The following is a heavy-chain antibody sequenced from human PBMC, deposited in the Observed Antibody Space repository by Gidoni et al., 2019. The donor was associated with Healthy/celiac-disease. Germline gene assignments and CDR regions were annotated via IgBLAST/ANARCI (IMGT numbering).Heavy chain of an antibody. CDR1: GGSISSGGYY. Sequence: QVQLQESGPGLVKPSQTLSLTCTVSGGSISSGGYYWSWIRQHPGKGLGWIGYIYYSGSTYYNPSLKSRVTISVDTSKNQFSLKLSSVTAADTAVYYCARAARGNPAYYGDYWYFDLWGRGTLVTVSS. CDR2: IYYSGST. J-gene: IGHJ2*01. D-gene: IGHD4-17*01. CDR3: ARAARGNPAYYGDYWYFDL. V-gene: IGHV4-31*03.